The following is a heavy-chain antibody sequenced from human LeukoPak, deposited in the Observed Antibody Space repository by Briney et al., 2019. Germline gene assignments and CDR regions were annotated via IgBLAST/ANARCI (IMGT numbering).Heavy chain of an antibody. CDR1: GFTFSSYW. J-gene: IGHJ4*02. V-gene: IGHV3-15*07. CDR2: IKSKTDGGTT. CDR3: TPPPSIDY. D-gene: IGHD1-14*01. Sequence: GGSLRLSCAASGFTFSSYWMDWVRQAPGKGLEWVGRIKSKTDGGTTDYAAPVQGRFTISRDESKNMMYLQMNSLKSEDTAVYYCTPPPSIDYWGQGTLVTVSS.